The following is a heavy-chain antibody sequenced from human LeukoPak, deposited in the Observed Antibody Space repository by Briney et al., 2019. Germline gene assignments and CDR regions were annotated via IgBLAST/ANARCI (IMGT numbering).Heavy chain of an antibody. CDR2: VYISGKT. Sequence: SQTLSLTCTVSGGSISSGGYYWSWIRQAAGKGLEWIGRVYISGKTDYNPSLKSRVTISVDTSKNQFSLKLSSVTAADTAVYYCASVPQYYDSSGYYRNWGQGTLVTVSS. D-gene: IGHD3-22*01. V-gene: IGHV4-61*02. J-gene: IGHJ4*02. CDR3: ASVPQYYDSSGYYRN. CDR1: GGSISSGGYY.